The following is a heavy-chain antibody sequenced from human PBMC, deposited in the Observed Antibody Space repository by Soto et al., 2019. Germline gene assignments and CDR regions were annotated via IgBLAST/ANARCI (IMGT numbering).Heavy chain of an antibody. CDR3: ARDRGYSGYDLNY. CDR2: INPNSGGT. V-gene: IGHV1-2*02. CDR1: GYTITGYY. J-gene: IGHJ4*02. D-gene: IGHD5-12*01. Sequence: ASVKVSCKASGYTITGYYMHWVRQAPGQGLEWMGWINPNSGGTNYAQKFQGRVTMTRDTSISTAYMELSRLRSDDTAVYYCARDRGYSGYDLNYWGQGTLVTVSS.